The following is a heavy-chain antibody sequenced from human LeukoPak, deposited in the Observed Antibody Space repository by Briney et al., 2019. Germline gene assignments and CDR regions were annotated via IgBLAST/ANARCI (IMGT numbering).Heavy chain of an antibody. CDR3: ARVHATGYFSLDLGY. Sequence: ASVKASCKASGYTFTGYFMHWVRQAPGQGLDWMGWINPNTGGTKYAQKFQGRVTMTRDTSIGTAYMELSTVTSDDTAVYFCARVHATGYFSLDLGYWGQGTLVTVSS. V-gene: IGHV1-2*02. CDR2: INPNTGGT. CDR1: GYTFTGYF. J-gene: IGHJ4*02. D-gene: IGHD3-9*01.